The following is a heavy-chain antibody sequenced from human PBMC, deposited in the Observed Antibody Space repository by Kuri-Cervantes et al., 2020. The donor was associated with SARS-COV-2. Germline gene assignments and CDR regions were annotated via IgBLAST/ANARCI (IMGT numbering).Heavy chain of an antibody. D-gene: IGHD6-13*01. J-gene: IGHJ5*02. Sequence: SETLSLTCTASGSSISSGGYYWSWIRQPPGKGLEWIGYIYHSGSTYYNPSLKSRVTISVDRSKNQFSLKLSSVTAADTAVYYCARSPGIAAAGTNWFDPWGQGTLVTVSS. V-gene: IGHV4-30-2*01. CDR1: GSSISSGGYY. CDR2: IYHSGST. CDR3: ARSPGIAAAGTNWFDP.